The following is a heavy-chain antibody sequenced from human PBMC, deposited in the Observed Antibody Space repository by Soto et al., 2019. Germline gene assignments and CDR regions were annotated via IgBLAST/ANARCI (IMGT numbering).Heavy chain of an antibody. CDR2: IGGGGGDT. J-gene: IGHJ3*02. V-gene: IGHV3-23*01. CDR1: GFTFSNYA. Sequence: EAQLLEYGGGLVQPGGSLRLSCAASGFTFSNYAMSWGRQSPGKGLEWVSGIGGGGGDTYYADSFKGRLTISRDNSKSTLFLPMNSLRAEDTAIYYCAKDRGNHISVWEPFDIWGQGAMVTVSS. CDR3: AKDRGNHISVWEPFDI. D-gene: IGHD1-26*01.